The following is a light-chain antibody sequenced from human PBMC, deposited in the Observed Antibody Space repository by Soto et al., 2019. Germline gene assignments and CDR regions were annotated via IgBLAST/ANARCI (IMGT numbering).Light chain of an antibody. CDR3: SSYTTSSALQV. V-gene: IGLV2-14*01. CDR2: GVN. J-gene: IGLJ1*01. Sequence: QSVVTQPASVSGAPGQSMTISCSGTVSGFVLYNYVSWYQQHPGKAPKLMIYGVNNRPSGVSNRFSGSKSGNTASLTISGLQADDEADYYCSSYTTSSALQVFGTGTKVTVL. CDR1: VSGFVLYNY.